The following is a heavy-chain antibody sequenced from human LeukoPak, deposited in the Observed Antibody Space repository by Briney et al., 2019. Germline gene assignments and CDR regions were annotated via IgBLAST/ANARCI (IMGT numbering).Heavy chain of an antibody. V-gene: IGHV1-18*01. CDR1: GYTFTSYG. D-gene: IGHD1-1*01. CDR2: ISAYNGNT. J-gene: IGHJ5*02. CDR3: ARNRSDWNDVDWFDP. Sequence: ASVKVSCKASGYTFTSYGISWVRQAPGQRLECMGWISAYNGNTNYAQKLQGRVTMTTDTSTSTAYMELRSLRSDDTAVYYCARNRSDWNDVDWFDPWGQGTLVTVSS.